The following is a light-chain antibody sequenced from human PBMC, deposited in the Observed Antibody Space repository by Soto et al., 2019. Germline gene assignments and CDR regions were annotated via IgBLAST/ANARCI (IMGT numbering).Light chain of an antibody. CDR1: QSVSSSY. CDR3: PQYGSSPWT. V-gene: IGKV3-20*01. CDR2: AAS. Sequence: EIVFTQSPGTLSLSPGERATLSCRASQSVSSSYLVWHPQKPGQAPRLLIYAASRRETGIPERFRCSGAGPASTRPISRLEPEDVAVYYCPQYGSSPWTFGQGTKVDIK. J-gene: IGKJ1*01.